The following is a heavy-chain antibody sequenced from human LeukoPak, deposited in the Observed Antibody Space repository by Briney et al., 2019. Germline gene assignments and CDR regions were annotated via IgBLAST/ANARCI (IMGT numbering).Heavy chain of an antibody. V-gene: IGHV1-69*05. CDR2: MIPIFGTA. CDR3: ARDQDGDYDY. CDR1: GGTFSSYA. J-gene: IGHJ4*02. Sequence: GASVKVSCNASGGTFSSYAISWVRQAPGQGLEWMGGMIPIFGTANYAQKFQGRVTITTDESTSTAYMELSSLRSEDTAVYYCARDQDGDYDYWGQGTLVTVSS. D-gene: IGHD4-17*01.